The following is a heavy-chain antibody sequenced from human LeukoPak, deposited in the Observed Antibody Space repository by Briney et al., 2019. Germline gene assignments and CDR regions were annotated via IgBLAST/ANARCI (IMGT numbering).Heavy chain of an antibody. CDR2: IGATGGDL. CDR1: GFPFSSYA. CDR3: AKYLAAGKLYFDY. Sequence: PGGSLRLSCAAFGFPFSSYAMTWVRQAPGKGLEWVSAIGATGGDLYYADSVKGRFTISRDNYKNTLYLQIQSLRAEDTAIYYCAKYLAAGKLYFDYWGQGTLVTASS. V-gene: IGHV3-23*01. J-gene: IGHJ4*02. D-gene: IGHD6-13*01.